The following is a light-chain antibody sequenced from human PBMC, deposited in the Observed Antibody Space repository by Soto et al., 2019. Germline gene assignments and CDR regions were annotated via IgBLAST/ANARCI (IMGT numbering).Light chain of an antibody. Sequence: SVLTQPASVSGSPGQSITISCTGTSSDVGGYNYVSWYQQHPGKAPKLMIYDVNNRPSGVSNRFSGSKSGNTASLTISGLQAEDEADYCCSSYTSNNTRPWGFGGGTKVTVL. CDR2: DVN. J-gene: IGLJ3*02. CDR3: SSYTSNNTRPWG. CDR1: SSDVGGYNY. V-gene: IGLV2-14*03.